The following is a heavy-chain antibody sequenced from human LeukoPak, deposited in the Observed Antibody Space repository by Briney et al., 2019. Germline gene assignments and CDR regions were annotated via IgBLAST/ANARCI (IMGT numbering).Heavy chain of an antibody. CDR2: IIPIFGTA. Sequence: GSSVKVSCKASGGTFSSYAISWVRQAPGQGFEWMGGIIPIFGTANYAQKFQGRVTITTDESTSTAYMELSSLRSEDTAVYYCARGEAVAGLGAYYYYMDVWGKGTTVTVSS. J-gene: IGHJ6*03. CDR3: ARGEAVAGLGAYYYYMDV. V-gene: IGHV1-69*05. CDR1: GGTFSSYA. D-gene: IGHD6-19*01.